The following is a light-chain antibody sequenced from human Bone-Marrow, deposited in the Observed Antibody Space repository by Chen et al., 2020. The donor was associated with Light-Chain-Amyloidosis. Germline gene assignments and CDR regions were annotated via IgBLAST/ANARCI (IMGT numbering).Light chain of an antibody. CDR3: IQALQTPLT. J-gene: IGKJ4*01. V-gene: IGKV2-28*01. Sequence: IVLTQSPLALPVTPGEPASISCRSSQSLLHSNGHTYLDWYLQKPGQSPQVLIYVGSERASGVPDRFSGSGSGTDFTLKISRVEAEDVGVYYCIQALQTPLTFGGGTKVEIK. CDR1: QSLLHSNGHTY. CDR2: VGS.